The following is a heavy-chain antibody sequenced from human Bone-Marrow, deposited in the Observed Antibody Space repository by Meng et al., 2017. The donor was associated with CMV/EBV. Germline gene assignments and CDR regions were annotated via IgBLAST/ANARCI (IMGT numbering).Heavy chain of an antibody. D-gene: IGHD2-2*01. CDR1: GYSISSGYY. J-gene: IGHJ5*02. Sequence: SETLSLTCTVSGYSISSGYYWGWIRQPPGKGLEWIGSIYHSGSTYYNPSLKSRVTISVDTSKNQFSLKLSSVTAADTAVYYCARTYCSSTSCYRTKNWFDPWGQGTLVTVSS. CDR3: ARTYCSSTSCYRTKNWFDP. CDR2: IYHSGST. V-gene: IGHV4-38-2*02.